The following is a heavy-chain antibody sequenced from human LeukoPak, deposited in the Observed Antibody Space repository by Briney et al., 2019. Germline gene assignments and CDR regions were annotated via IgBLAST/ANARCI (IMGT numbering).Heavy chain of an antibody. V-gene: IGHV1-69*05. CDR3: ARAVLAARLLFDY. CDR1: GGTFSSYA. Sequence: ASVKVSCKASGGTFSSYAISWVRQAPGQGLEWMGGIIPIFGTANYAQKFQGRVTITTDESTSTAYMELSSLRSEDTAVYYRARAVLAARLLFDYWGQGTLVTVSS. J-gene: IGHJ4*02. CDR2: IIPIFGTA. D-gene: IGHD6-6*01.